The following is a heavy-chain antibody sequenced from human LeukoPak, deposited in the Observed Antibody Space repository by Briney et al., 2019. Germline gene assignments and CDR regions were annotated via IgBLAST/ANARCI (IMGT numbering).Heavy chain of an antibody. J-gene: IGHJ5*02. V-gene: IGHV3-30*02. Sequence: GGSLRLSCAASGFTFSSYGMHWVRQAPGKGLEWVAFIRYDGSNKYYADSVKGRFTISRDNSKNTLYLQMNSLRAEDTAVYYCAKDLGAPHIVVVPAANWFDPWGQGTLVTVSS. CDR3: AKDLGAPHIVVVPAANWFDP. D-gene: IGHD2-2*01. CDR1: GFTFSSYG. CDR2: IRYDGSNK.